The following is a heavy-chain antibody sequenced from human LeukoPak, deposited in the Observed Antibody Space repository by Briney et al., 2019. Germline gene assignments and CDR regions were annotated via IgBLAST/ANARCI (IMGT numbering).Heavy chain of an antibody. D-gene: IGHD6-13*01. J-gene: IGHJ6*02. V-gene: IGHV1-8*01. Sequence: GASVKVTCKASGYTFTSYDINWVRQATGQGLEWMGWMNPNSGNTGYAQKFQGRVTMTRNTSISTAYMELSSLRSEDTAVYYCARGALAAAATGYYYGMDVWGQGTTVTVSS. CDR2: MNPNSGNT. CDR1: GYTFTSYD. CDR3: ARGALAAAATGYYYGMDV.